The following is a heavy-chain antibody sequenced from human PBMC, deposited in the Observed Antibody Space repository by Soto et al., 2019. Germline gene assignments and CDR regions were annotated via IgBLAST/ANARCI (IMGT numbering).Heavy chain of an antibody. D-gene: IGHD4-17*01. CDR1: GDSISSCYY. CDR2: IFHSGST. Sequence: SETLSLTCAVSGDSISSCYYWGWIRQPPGKGLEWIGSIFHSGSTYDNPSLKSRVTISVDTSKNQFSLKLSSVTAADTAVYYCARGGYGDYFGYWGQGTLVTVSS. V-gene: IGHV4-38-2*01. CDR3: ARGGYGDYFGY. J-gene: IGHJ4*02.